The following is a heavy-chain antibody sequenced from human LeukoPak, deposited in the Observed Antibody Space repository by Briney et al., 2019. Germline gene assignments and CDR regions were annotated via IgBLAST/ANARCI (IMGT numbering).Heavy chain of an antibody. Sequence: KTSETLSLTCAVYGGSFSSYYWSWIRQPAGKGLEWIGRIYTSGSTNYNPSLKSRVTMSVDTSKNQFSLKLSSVTAADTAVYYCARAGWRFGGYIDYWGQGTLVTVSS. D-gene: IGHD3-10*01. CDR3: ARAGWRFGGYIDY. V-gene: IGHV4-59*10. CDR1: GGSFSSYY. CDR2: IYTSGST. J-gene: IGHJ4*02.